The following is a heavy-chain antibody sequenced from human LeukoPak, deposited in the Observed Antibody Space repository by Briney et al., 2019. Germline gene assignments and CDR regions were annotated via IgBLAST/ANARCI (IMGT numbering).Heavy chain of an antibody. CDR3: ARAEGSSSSGDNYFDY. V-gene: IGHV3-7*01. D-gene: IGHD6-13*01. CDR2: IKQDGSEK. Sequence: PGGSLRLSCAASGFTFSSYWMSWVRLAPGKGLEWVANIKQDGSEKYYVDSVKGRFTISRDNAKNSLYLQMNSLRAEDTAVYYCARAEGSSSSGDNYFDYWGQGTLVTVSS. J-gene: IGHJ4*02. CDR1: GFTFSSYW.